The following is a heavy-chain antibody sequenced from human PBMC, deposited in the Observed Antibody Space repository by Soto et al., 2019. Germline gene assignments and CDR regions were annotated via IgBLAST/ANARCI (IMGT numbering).Heavy chain of an antibody. CDR1: GGSISSGDYY. CDR2: IYYSGST. Sequence: SDTLSITCTVSGGSISSGDYYWSWIRQPPGKGLEWIGYIYYSGSTYYNPSLKSRVTISVDTSKNQFSLKLSSVTAADTAVYYCARDGTVEYPFGMDVWGQGTTVTVSS. J-gene: IGHJ6*02. CDR3: ARDGTVEYPFGMDV. V-gene: IGHV4-30-4*02. D-gene: IGHD2-8*02.